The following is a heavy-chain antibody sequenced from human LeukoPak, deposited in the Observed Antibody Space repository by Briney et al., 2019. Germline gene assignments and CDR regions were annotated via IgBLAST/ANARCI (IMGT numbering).Heavy chain of an antibody. D-gene: IGHD4-23*01. CDR1: GFTFSSYD. CDR2: IGTAGDT. Sequence: GGSLRLSCAASGFTFSSYDMHWVPHAPGKGLEWVSAIGTAGDTYYPGSVKGRFTISRENAKNSLYLQMNSLRAGDTAVYYCARGGLYGGFDYWGRGTLVSVSS. J-gene: IGHJ4*02. V-gene: IGHV3-13*01. CDR3: ARGGLYGGFDY.